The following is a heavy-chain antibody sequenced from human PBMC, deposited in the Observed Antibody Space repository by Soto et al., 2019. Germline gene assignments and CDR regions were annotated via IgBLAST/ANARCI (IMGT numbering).Heavy chain of an antibody. Sequence: GFLRLPYAAVGFNFSNVRMNRVREAPGKGQEWVGRIKRKAYGGTTDYAAPGKGRFTISRDHSKNTLYLQMNSLKTEDTAVYYCTTLSITIFGVVLMDVWVKGTTVTVSS. V-gene: IGHV3-15*07. CDR3: TTLSITIFGVVLMDV. CDR1: GFNFSNVR. CDR2: IKRKAYGGTT. J-gene: IGHJ6*04. D-gene: IGHD3-3*01.